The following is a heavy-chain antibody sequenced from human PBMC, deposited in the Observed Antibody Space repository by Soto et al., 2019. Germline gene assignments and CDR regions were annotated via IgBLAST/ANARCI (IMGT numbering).Heavy chain of an antibody. D-gene: IGHD1-26*01. CDR3: ARDLRLGSYYNLRWYLDY. Sequence: GVSLRLSCAASGFTFSSYAMHWVRKAPGNGLEWVAVTSYDGSNKYYADSVKGRFTISRDNCKTTLYLQMNSLRDEDTAVYYRARDLRLGSYYNLRWYLDYWCQETLDTVSS. CDR1: GFTFSSYA. J-gene: IGHJ4*02. CDR2: TSYDGSNK. V-gene: IGHV3-30-3*01.